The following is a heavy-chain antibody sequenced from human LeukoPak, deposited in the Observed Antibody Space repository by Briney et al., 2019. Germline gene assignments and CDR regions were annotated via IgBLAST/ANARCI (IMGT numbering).Heavy chain of an antibody. Sequence: SETLSLTCTVSSGSISSGSYYWSWIRQPAGKGLEWIGRIFTSGGTNYNPSLKSRVTISVATSKNQFSLKLNSVTAADAAVYYCAREESGYCDGGSCPYYFDYWGQGTLVTVSS. J-gene: IGHJ4*02. CDR2: IFTSGGT. D-gene: IGHD2-15*01. V-gene: IGHV4-61*02. CDR1: SGSISSGSYY. CDR3: AREESGYCDGGSCPYYFDY.